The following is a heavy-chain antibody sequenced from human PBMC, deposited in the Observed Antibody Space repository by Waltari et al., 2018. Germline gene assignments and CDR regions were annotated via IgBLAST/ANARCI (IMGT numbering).Heavy chain of an antibody. V-gene: IGHV3-43D*03. J-gene: IGHJ4*02. CDR1: GFTFDDYA. CDR3: AKAHSIGYCSGGSCYEFDY. CDR2: MCWDGGST. D-gene: IGHD2-15*01. Sequence: EVQLVESGGVVVQPGGSLRLSCAASGFTFDDYAMHWVRQAPGKGLEWVSLMCWDGGSTYYADSVKGRFTISRANSKNSLYLQMNSLRAEDTALYYCAKAHSIGYCSGGSCYEFDYWGQGTLVTVSS.